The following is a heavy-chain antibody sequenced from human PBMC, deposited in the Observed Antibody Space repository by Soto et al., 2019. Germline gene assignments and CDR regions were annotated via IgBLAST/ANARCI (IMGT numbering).Heavy chain of an antibody. Sequence: GWSLRLSCAVSGFNVMSYWMSWVRQAPGKGLEWVASVKEDGSELYYLHSVRGRFSISRDSAGNALHLTMNYLSAEDTGVYFCARDIGFDYVNWGQGIQVIFSA. D-gene: IGHD3-16*01. CDR1: GFNVMSYW. J-gene: IGHJ4*02. CDR3: ARDIGFDYVN. V-gene: IGHV3-7*01. CDR2: VKEDGSEL.